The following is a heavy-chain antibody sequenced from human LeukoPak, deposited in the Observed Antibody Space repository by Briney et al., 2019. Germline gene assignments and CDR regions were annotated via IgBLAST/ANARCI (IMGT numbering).Heavy chain of an antibody. CDR1: GFTFSSYG. CDR3: ARAVGATHFDY. J-gene: IGHJ4*02. Sequence: GGSLRLSCAASGFTFSSYGMHWVRQAPGKGLEWVAVIWYDGSNKYHADPVKGRFTISRDNSKNTLYLQMNSLRAEDTAVYYCARAVGATHFDYWGQGILVTVSS. V-gene: IGHV3-33*01. D-gene: IGHD1-26*01. CDR2: IWYDGSNK.